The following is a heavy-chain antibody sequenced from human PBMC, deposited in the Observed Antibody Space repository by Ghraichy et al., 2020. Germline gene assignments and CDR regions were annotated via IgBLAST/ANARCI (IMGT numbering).Heavy chain of an antibody. J-gene: IGHJ4*02. CDR2: ISSSSSYI. CDR1: GFTFSSYS. V-gene: IGHV3-21*01. Sequence: GGSLRLSCAASGFTFSSYSMNWVRQAPGKGLEWVSSISSSSSYIYYADSVKGRFTISRDNAKNSLYLQMNSLRAEDTAVYYCARERGVIIGGTGPLDYWGQGTLVTVSS. CDR3: ARERGVIIGGTGPLDY. D-gene: IGHD3-10*01.